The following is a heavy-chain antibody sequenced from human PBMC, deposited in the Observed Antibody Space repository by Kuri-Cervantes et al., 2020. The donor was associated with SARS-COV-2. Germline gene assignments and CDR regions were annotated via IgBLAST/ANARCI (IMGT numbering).Heavy chain of an antibody. CDR1: GGTFSSYA. CDR3: TRIGGSSTSCLAPCNDY. D-gene: IGHD2-2*01. J-gene: IGHJ4*02. Sequence: SVKVSCKASGGTFSSYAISWVRQAPGQGLEWMGGIIPIFGTANYAQKFQGRVTITADESTSAAYMELSSLKTEDTAVYYCTRIGGSSTSCLAPCNDYWGQGTLVTVSS. V-gene: IGHV1-69*13. CDR2: IIPIFGTA.